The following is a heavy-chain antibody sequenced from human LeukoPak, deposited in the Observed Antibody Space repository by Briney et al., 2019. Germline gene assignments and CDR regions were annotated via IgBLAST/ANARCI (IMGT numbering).Heavy chain of an antibody. CDR1: GYSMSSGYY. Sequence: RSETLSLTCTVSGYSMSSGYYWGWIRQPPERGLEWIGSMYHTGSTYYNPSLKSRVTISVDTSKNQFYLKLSSVTAADTAVYYCARMGSSGYYVPGYYYYMDVWGKGTAVTVSS. CDR3: ARMGSSGYYVPGYYYYMDV. CDR2: MYHTGST. J-gene: IGHJ6*03. D-gene: IGHD3-22*01. V-gene: IGHV4-38-2*02.